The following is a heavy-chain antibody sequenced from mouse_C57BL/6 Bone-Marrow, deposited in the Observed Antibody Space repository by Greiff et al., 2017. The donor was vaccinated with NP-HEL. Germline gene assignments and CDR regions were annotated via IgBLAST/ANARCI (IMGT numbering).Heavy chain of an antibody. D-gene: IGHD2-4*01. J-gene: IGHJ1*03. CDR1: GFTFSDFY. V-gene: IGHV7-1*01. CDR3: AREADDYDGRYWYFEV. CDR2: SRNKANDYTT. Sequence: EVKLVESGGGLVQSGRSLRLSCATSGFTFSDFYMEWVRQAPGKGLEWIAASRNKANDYTTEYSASVKGRFIASTATSQSILYLQMNALRAEDTAIYYSAREADDYDGRYWYFEVWGTGITVTVSS.